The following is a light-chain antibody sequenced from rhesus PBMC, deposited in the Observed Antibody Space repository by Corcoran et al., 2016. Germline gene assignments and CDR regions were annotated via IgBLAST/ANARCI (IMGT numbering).Light chain of an antibody. CDR2: YAT. Sequence: DIQMTQSPSSVSASVGDRVTITCRASQGISSYLAWYQQKPGKAPKLLIYYATTLKSGVPSRFSGSGSGTEFTLTINSLRPEDFATYSCQQYNSLPYSFGQGTKVEIK. CDR3: QQYNSLPYS. CDR1: QGISSY. V-gene: IGKV1-25*01. J-gene: IGKJ2*01.